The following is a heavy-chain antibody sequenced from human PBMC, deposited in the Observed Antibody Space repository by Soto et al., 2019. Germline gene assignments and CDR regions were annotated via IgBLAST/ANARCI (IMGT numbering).Heavy chain of an antibody. D-gene: IGHD2-2*02. CDR2: IIPIFGTA. CDR1: GGTFSSYA. J-gene: IGHJ6*02. Sequence: SVKVSCKASGGTFSSYAISWVRQAPGQGLEWMGGIIPIFGTANYAQKFQGRVTITADESTSTAYMELSSLRSEDTAVYYCARDLGPDIVVVPAAIREFRDYYYYGMDVWGQGTTVTVS. V-gene: IGHV1-69*13. CDR3: ARDLGPDIVVVPAAIREFRDYYYYGMDV.